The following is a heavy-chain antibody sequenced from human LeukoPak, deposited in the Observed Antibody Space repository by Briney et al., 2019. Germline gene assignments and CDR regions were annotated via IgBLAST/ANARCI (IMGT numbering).Heavy chain of an antibody. J-gene: IGHJ4*02. V-gene: IGHV1-46*01. CDR3: AKDITIFGVVIPNYFDY. D-gene: IGHD3-3*01. CDR1: GYTFTSYY. Sequence: ASVKVSCKASGYTFTSYYMHWVRQAPGQGLEWMGIINPGGGSTSYAQKFQGRVTMTRDTSTSTVYMELSSLRSEDTAVYYCAKDITIFGVVIPNYFDYWGQGTLVTVSS. CDR2: INPGGGST.